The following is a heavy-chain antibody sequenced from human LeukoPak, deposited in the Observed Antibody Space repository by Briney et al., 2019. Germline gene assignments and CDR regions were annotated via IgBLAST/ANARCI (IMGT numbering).Heavy chain of an antibody. CDR3: ARGRGYYGSGSSLPYYYGMDV. D-gene: IGHD3-10*01. Sequence: GAPVKVSCKASGYTFTGYYMHWVRQAPGQGLEWMGWINPNSGGTNYAQKFQGWVTMTRDTSISTAYMELSRLRSDDTAVYYCARGRGYYGSGSSLPYYYGMDVWGKGTTVTVSS. CDR1: GYTFTGYY. V-gene: IGHV1-2*04. J-gene: IGHJ6*04. CDR2: INPNSGGT.